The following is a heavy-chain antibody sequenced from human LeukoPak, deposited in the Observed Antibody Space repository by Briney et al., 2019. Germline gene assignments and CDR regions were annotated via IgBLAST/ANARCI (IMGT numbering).Heavy chain of an antibody. CDR2: ISGSGGST. D-gene: IGHD3-22*01. CDR1: GFTFSSYA. J-gene: IGHJ5*02. CDR3: AKDPRITMIVVVILGWFDP. Sequence: PGGSLRLSCAASGFTFSSYAMSWVRQAPGKGLEWVSAISGSGGSTYYADSVKGRFTISRDNSKNTLYLQMNSLRAEDTAVYYCAKDPRITMIVVVILGWFDPWGQGTLVTVSS. V-gene: IGHV3-23*01.